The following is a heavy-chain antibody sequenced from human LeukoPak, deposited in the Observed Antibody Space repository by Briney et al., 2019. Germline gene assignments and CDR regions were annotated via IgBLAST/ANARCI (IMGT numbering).Heavy chain of an antibody. D-gene: IGHD4-23*01. J-gene: IGHJ4*02. V-gene: IGHV1-18*01. Sequence: ASVKVSCKASGYPFTSYGISWVRQAPGQGLEWMGWISTYNGNTNYAQKLQGRVTMTTDTSTSTAYMELRSLRSDDTAVYYCARDPNPSATVDPLDYWGQGTLVTVSS. CDR1: GYPFTSYG. CDR2: ISTYNGNT. CDR3: ARDPNPSATVDPLDY.